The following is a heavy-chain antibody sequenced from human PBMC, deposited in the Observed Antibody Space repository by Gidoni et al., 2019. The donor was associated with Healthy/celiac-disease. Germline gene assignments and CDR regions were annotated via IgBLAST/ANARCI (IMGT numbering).Heavy chain of an antibody. D-gene: IGHD6-13*01. J-gene: IGHJ6*02. CDR1: GGSFSGYY. CDR2: INHSGST. V-gene: IGHV4-34*01. CDR3: ASLPVTIAAAGYYGMDV. Sequence: QVQLQQWGAGLLKPSETLSLTCAVYGGSFSGYYWSGIRQPPGKGLEWIGEINHSGSTNYNPSLKSRVTISVDTSKNQFSLKLSSVTAADTAVYYCASLPVTIAAAGYYGMDVWGQGTTVTVSS.